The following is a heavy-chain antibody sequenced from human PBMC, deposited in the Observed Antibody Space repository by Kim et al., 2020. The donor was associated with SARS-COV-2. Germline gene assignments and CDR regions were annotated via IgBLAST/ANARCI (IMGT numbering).Heavy chain of an antibody. J-gene: IGHJ5*02. V-gene: IGHV3-33*06. Sequence: GGSLRLSCAASGFTFSSYGMHWVRQAPGKGLEWVAVIWYDGSNKYYADSVKGRFTISRDNSKNTLYLQMNSLRAEDTAVYYCAKGGALQLLFVLWFDPWGQGTLVTVSS. CDR2: IWYDGSNK. CDR3: AKGGALQLLFVLWFDP. CDR1: GFTFSSYG. D-gene: IGHD2-2*01.